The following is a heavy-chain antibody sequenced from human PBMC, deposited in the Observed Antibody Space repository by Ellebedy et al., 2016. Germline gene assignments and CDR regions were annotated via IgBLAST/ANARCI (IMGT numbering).Heavy chain of an antibody. Sequence: GESLKISCKSSGYDFTNYWIAWVRQMPGKGLEWMGIIYPRDSDTRYSTSFQGQVTISADKSFSTAYLQWSSLKASDTAMYYCARRPSIVTAGGFDMWGQGTMGTVSS. CDR3: ARRPSIVTAGGFDM. D-gene: IGHD1-26*01. V-gene: IGHV5-51*01. CDR1: GYDFTNYW. CDR2: IYPRDSDT. J-gene: IGHJ3*02.